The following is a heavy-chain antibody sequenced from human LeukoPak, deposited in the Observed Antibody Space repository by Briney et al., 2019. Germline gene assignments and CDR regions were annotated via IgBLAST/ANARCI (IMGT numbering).Heavy chain of an antibody. Sequence: SGGSLRLSCAASGFTFSSYSMNWVRQAPGKGLEWASSISSSSSYIYYADSVKGRFTISRDNAKNSLYLQMNSLRAEDTAVYYCAREWMVRGVVDYWGQGTLVTVSS. CDR2: ISSSSSYI. V-gene: IGHV3-21*01. J-gene: IGHJ4*02. CDR3: AREWMVRGVVDY. CDR1: GFTFSSYS. D-gene: IGHD3-10*01.